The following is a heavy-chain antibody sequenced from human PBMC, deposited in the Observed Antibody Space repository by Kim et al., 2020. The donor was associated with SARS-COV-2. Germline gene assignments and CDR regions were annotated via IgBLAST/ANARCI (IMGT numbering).Heavy chain of an antibody. D-gene: IGHD6-13*01. Sequence: GGSLRLSCAASGFTFSNYAMSWVRQAPGKGLEWVSAISGSGGSTYYADSVKGRFIISRDKSKNTLYVQMNSLRAEDTAVYYCAKDVTIAATTPTLDAFDLWGQGTMVTVSS. CDR2: ISGSGGST. CDR3: AKDVTIAATTPTLDAFDL. V-gene: IGHV3-23*01. CDR1: GFTFSNYA. J-gene: IGHJ3*01.